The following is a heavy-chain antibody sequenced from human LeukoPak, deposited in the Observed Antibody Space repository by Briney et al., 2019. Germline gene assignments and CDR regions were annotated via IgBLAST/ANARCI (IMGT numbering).Heavy chain of an antibody. CDR3: ARDSSSGSFWFDP. CDR2: IIPIFGTA. D-gene: IGHD1-26*01. V-gene: IGHV1-69*01. J-gene: IGHJ5*02. CDR1: GGTFSSYA. Sequence: SVKVSCKASGGTFSSYAISWVRQAPGQGLEWMGGIIPIFGTANYAQKFQGRVTITADESTSTAYMELSGLRSEDTAVYYCARDSSSGSFWFDPWGQGTLVTVSS.